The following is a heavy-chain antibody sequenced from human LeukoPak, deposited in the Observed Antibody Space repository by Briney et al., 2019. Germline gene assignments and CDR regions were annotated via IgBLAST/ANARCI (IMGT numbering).Heavy chain of an antibody. CDR1: GFTFSGYA. CDR2: NDNSGAHT. D-gene: IGHD3-10*01. CDR3: AKGSRGGRPYYFDS. V-gene: IGHV3-23*05. Sequence: GGSLRLSCAASGFTFSGYAMSWVRQAPGEGLDWVSANDNSGAHTWYADSVKGRFTISRDNSRSTLYLQMNSLRAEDTAMYYCAKGSRGGRPYYFDSWGRGTLVTVSS. J-gene: IGHJ4*02.